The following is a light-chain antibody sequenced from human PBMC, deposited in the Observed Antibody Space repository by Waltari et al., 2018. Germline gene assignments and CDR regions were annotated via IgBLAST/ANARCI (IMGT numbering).Light chain of an antibody. CDR3: SSYTSSSTLFV. Sequence: QSALTQPASVSGSPGQSITISCTGTRSDVGGYNYVSWYQQHPGKAPKLMIYEVSKRPSGVSNRFSGSKSGNTASLTLSGLQAEDEADYYCSSYTSSSTLFVFGPGTKVTVL. J-gene: IGLJ1*01. V-gene: IGLV2-14*01. CDR2: EVS. CDR1: RSDVGGYNY.